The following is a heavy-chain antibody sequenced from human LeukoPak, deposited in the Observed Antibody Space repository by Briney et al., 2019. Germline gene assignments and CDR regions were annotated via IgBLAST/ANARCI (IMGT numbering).Heavy chain of an antibody. J-gene: IGHJ3*02. CDR3: ARDGRIRGAFDI. CDR2: ISSSSSYI. Sequence: PGGSLRLSCAASGFTFSSYSMNWVRQAPGKGLEWVSSISSSSSYIYYADSVKGRLTISRDNAKNSLYLQMNSLRAEDTAVYYCARDGRIRGAFDIWGQGTMVTVSS. V-gene: IGHV3-21*01. CDR1: GFTFSSYS. D-gene: IGHD3-10*01.